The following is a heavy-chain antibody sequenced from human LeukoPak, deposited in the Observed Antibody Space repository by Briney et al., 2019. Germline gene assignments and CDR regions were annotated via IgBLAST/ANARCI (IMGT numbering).Heavy chain of an antibody. CDR3: ARDLLITFGGVIVISPPFDY. J-gene: IGHJ4*02. V-gene: IGHV1-18*01. CDR1: GYTFTSYG. D-gene: IGHD3-16*02. Sequence: GASVKVSCKASGYTFTSYGISWVRQAPGQGLEWMGWISAYNGNTNYAQKLPGRVTMTTDTSTSTAYMELRSLRSDDTAVYYCARDLLITFGGVIVISPPFDYWGQGTLVTVSS. CDR2: ISAYNGNT.